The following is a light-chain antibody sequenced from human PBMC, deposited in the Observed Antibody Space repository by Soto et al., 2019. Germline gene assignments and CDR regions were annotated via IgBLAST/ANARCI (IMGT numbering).Light chain of an antibody. V-gene: IGKV1-5*03. CDR1: QSISTW. J-gene: IGKJ2*01. CDR3: QQYNNWPPYT. Sequence: DIQMTQSPSSLSASVGDRVTITCRANQSISTWLAWYQQKPGKAPNLLIYKASRLETGVPSRFSGSGSGTEFTLTISSLQSEDFAVYYCQQYNNWPPYTFGQGTKVDIK. CDR2: KAS.